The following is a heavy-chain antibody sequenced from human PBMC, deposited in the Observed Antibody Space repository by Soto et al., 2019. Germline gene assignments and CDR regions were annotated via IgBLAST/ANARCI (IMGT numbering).Heavy chain of an antibody. V-gene: IGHV4-34*01. J-gene: IGHJ4*02. CDR3: ARRGSSSWYGY. CDR1: GGSFSGYY. D-gene: IGHD6-13*01. CDR2: INHSGST. Sequence: PSETLSLTCAVYGGSFSGYYWSWFRQPPGKGLEWIGEINHSGSTNYNPSLKSRVTISVDTSKNQFSLKLSSVTAADTAVYYCARRGSSSWYGYWGQGTLVTVSS.